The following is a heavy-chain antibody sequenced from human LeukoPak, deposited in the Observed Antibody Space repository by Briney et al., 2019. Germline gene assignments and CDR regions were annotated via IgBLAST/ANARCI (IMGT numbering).Heavy chain of an antibody. V-gene: IGHV4-34*01. CDR3: ASRPTPSYYYYYMDV. Sequence: SETLSLTCAVYGGSFSGYYWNWIRQPPGKGLEWIGEINHSGSTNYNPSLKSRVTISVDTSKNQFSLKLNSVTAADTAVYYCASRPTPSYYYYYMDVWGKGTTVTVSS. D-gene: IGHD4-23*01. J-gene: IGHJ6*03. CDR1: GGSFSGYY. CDR2: INHSGST.